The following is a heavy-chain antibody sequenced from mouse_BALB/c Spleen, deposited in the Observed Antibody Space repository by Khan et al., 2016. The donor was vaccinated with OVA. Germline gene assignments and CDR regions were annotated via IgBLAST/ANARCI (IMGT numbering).Heavy chain of an antibody. D-gene: IGHD3-2*02. Sequence: QVQLKESGAELMKPGASVKISCKATGYTFSNYWIEWVKQWPGHGLEWIGEILPGGANTNYNEKFKGKATFTADSSSNTAYMQLSSLTSEDTAVYYCTRGVRDWGQGTLVTVSA. J-gene: IGHJ3*01. CDR3: TRGVRD. CDR2: ILPGGANT. CDR1: GYTFSNYW. V-gene: IGHV1-9*01.